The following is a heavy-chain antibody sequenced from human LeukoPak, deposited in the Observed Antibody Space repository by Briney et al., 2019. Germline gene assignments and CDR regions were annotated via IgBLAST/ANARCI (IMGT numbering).Heavy chain of an antibody. V-gene: IGHV1-69*06. Sequence: SVKVSCKASGGTFSSYAISWVRQAPGQGLEWMGGIIPIFGTANYAQKFQGRVTITADKSTSTAYMELSSLRSEDTAVYYCARGIAAAGGIYFDYWGQGTLVTVSS. CDR1: GGTFSSYA. J-gene: IGHJ4*02. D-gene: IGHD6-13*01. CDR2: IIPIFGTA. CDR3: ARGIAAAGGIYFDY.